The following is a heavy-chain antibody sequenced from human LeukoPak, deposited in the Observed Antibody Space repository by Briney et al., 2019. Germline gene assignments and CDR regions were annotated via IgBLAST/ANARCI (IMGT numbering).Heavy chain of an antibody. CDR1: GGSISSGDYY. CDR3: ARECPSMFDAFGI. CDR2: IYYSGST. Sequence: SQTLSLTCTVSGGSISSGDYYWSWIRQPPGKGLEWIGYIYYSGSTYYNPSLKSRVTISVDTSKNQFSLKLSSVTAADTAVYYCARECPSMFDAFGIWGQGTMVTVSS. D-gene: IGHD3-10*02. J-gene: IGHJ3*02. V-gene: IGHV4-30-4*08.